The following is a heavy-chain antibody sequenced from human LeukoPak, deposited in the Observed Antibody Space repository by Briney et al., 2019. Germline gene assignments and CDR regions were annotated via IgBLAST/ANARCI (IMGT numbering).Heavy chain of an antibody. Sequence: GGSLRLSCAASGFTFSSYAMSWVRQAPGKGLEWVSAISGSGGSTYYADSVKGRFTMSRDNSKNTLYLQMNSLRAEDTAVYYCAKVDRVGTVTTYDYWGQGTLVTVSS. V-gene: IGHV3-23*01. CDR2: ISGSGGST. CDR1: GFTFSSYA. D-gene: IGHD4-17*01. CDR3: AKVDRVGTVTTYDY. J-gene: IGHJ4*02.